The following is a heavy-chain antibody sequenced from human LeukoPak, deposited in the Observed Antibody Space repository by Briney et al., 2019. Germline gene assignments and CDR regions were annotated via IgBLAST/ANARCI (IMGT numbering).Heavy chain of an antibody. D-gene: IGHD1-14*01. V-gene: IGHV3-74*01. CDR1: GFTFSSYW. Sequence: GGSLRLSCAASGFTFSSYWMYWVRQVPGKGLGWVSRINSDENSMSYADSVKGRFTISRDNAKNTVYLQMNGLRAEDTAVYYCARRRPGHGIDFWGQGTLVTVSS. CDR3: ARRRPGHGIDF. CDR2: INSDENSM. J-gene: IGHJ4*02.